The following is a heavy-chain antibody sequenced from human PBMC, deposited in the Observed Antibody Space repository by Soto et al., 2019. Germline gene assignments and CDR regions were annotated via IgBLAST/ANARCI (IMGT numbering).Heavy chain of an antibody. CDR3: AMTPGLAPGGSFDS. CDR1: GGSITSRSYY. Sequence: PSETLSLTCPVSGGSITSRSYYWGWIRQPPGKGLEWIGSVYSSGITYYNPSLKSRVTISIDTSENHFSLRLSSVTAADTAVYYCAMTPGLAPGGSFDSRRQGTLVTVSS. D-gene: IGHD6-13*01. CDR2: VYSSGIT. J-gene: IGHJ4*02. V-gene: IGHV4-39*02.